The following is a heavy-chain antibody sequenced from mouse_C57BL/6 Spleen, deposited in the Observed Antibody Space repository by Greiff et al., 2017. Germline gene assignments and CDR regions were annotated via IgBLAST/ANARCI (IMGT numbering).Heavy chain of an antibody. CDR1: GYTFTSYW. Sequence: VQLQQPGAELVRPGSSVKLSCKASGYTFTSYWMHWVKQRPIQGLEWIGNIDPSDSATHYNQKFKDKATLTVDKSSSTAYMQLSSLTSEDSAVYYCARDYYGSSPYYFDYWGQGTTLTVSS. J-gene: IGHJ2*01. CDR2: IDPSDSAT. D-gene: IGHD1-1*01. CDR3: ARDYYGSSPYYFDY. V-gene: IGHV1-52*01.